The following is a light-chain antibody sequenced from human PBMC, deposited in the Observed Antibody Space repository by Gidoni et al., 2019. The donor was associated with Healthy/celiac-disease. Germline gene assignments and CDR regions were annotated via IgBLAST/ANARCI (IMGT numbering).Light chain of an antibody. Sequence: GLTQSPATLSLSPGERATHSCRASQSVSSYLYWYQQKPGQAPRLLIYDASNRATSITAWFSGSWSWTDFTLTISSLDSDDFAVYSGHQLSTWPPLTFGGGTKVDIK. J-gene: IGKJ4*01. V-gene: IGKV3-11*01. CDR3: HQLSTWPPLT. CDR1: QSVSSY. CDR2: DAS.